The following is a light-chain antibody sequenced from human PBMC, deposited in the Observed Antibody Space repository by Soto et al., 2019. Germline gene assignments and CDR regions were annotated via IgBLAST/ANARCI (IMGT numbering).Light chain of an antibody. Sequence: DIQMTQSPSSLSASVGDRVTITCRASQSSSRYLNWYQQKPGKAPKLLIYAASSLQSGVPSRFSGSGSGTDFTLTISSLQHEDFATYYCQQSYSTLFTFGQGTKLEIK. V-gene: IGKV1-39*01. CDR2: AAS. J-gene: IGKJ2*01. CDR3: QQSYSTLFT. CDR1: QSSSRY.